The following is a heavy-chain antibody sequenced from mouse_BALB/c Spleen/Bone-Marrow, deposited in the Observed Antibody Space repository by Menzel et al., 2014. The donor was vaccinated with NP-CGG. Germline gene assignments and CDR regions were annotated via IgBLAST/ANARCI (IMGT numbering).Heavy chain of an antibody. CDR3: AKNYYYGYVAY. CDR1: GFDFXRYW. CDR2: INPASSTI. J-gene: IGHJ3*01. Sequence: EVNVVESGGGLVQPGGSPKLSCAASGFDFXRYWMTWVRQAPGKGLEWIGEINPASSTINYTPSLKDKFIISRDNAKNTLYLQMSKVRSEDTALYYCAKNYYYGYVAYWGQGTLVTVSA. D-gene: IGHD1-2*01. V-gene: IGHV4-1*02.